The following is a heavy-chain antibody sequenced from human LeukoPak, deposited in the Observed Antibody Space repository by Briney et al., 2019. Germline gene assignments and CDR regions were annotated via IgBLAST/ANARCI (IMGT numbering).Heavy chain of an antibody. CDR2: ISYDRSNK. V-gene: IGHV3-30*18. CDR3: AKLPLREVVVTGGY. D-gene: IGHD2-21*02. Sequence: GGSLRLSCAASGFTFSSYGMHWVRQAPGKGLEWVAVISYDRSNKYYADSVKGRFTISRDNSKNTLYLQMNSLRAEDTAVYYCAKLPLREVVVTGGYWGQGTLVTVSS. J-gene: IGHJ4*02. CDR1: GFTFSSYG.